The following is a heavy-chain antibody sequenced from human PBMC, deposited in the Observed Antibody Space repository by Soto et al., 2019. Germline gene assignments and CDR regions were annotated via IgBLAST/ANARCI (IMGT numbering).Heavy chain of an antibody. D-gene: IGHD3-10*01. V-gene: IGHV4-39*07. CDR3: ARKYYYGSGGTNKYYFDY. J-gene: IGHJ4*02. CDR2: VYYSGST. CDR1: GGSISSSGYY. Sequence: SETLSLTCTVSGGSISSSGYYWGWIRQPPGKGLEWIGTVYYSGSTNYNPSLKSRVTISVDTSKNQFSLKLSSVTAADTAVYYCARKYYYGSGGTNKYYFDYWGKGTLVTVSS.